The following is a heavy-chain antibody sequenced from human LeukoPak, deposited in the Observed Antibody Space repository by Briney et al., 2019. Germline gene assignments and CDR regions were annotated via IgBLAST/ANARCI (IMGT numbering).Heavy chain of an antibody. CDR3: ARRADFWSGLDY. Sequence: GGSLRLSCAASGFTFSSYSMNWVRQAPGKGLEWVSSISSSSSYIYYADSVKGRFTISRDNAKNSLYLQMNSLRAEDTAVYYCARRADFWSGLDYWGQGTLVTVSS. D-gene: IGHD3-3*01. CDR2: ISSSSSYI. J-gene: IGHJ4*02. V-gene: IGHV3-21*04. CDR1: GFTFSSYS.